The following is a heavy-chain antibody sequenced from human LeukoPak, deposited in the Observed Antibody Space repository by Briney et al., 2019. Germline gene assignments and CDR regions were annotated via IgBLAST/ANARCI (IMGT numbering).Heavy chain of an antibody. D-gene: IGHD3-10*01. CDR1: GGSISTYS. J-gene: IGHJ6*02. CDR3: ARGRWGRFGELLRAPYYYYGMDV. V-gene: IGHV4-59*01. Sequence: SETLSLTCTVSGGSISTYSWSWIRQPPGKGLEWVGYVSYSGTTNYNPSLKSRVTISVDTSKNQFSLKLSSVTAADTAVYYCARGRWGRFGELLRAPYYYYGMDVWGQGTTVTVSS. CDR2: VSYSGTT.